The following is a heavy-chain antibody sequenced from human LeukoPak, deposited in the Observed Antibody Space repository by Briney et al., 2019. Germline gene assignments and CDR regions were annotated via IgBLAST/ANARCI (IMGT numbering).Heavy chain of an antibody. CDR1: GFTFGSFG. D-gene: IGHD3-3*01. J-gene: IGHJ4*02. CDR2: IQYDGSDT. V-gene: IGHV3-30*02. Sequence: GGSLRLSCAASGFTFGSFGMHWVRQAPGSGLEWVALIQYDGSDTCYADSVKGRFTISRDNSKNTLYLQMNSLRAEDTAVYYCARIPVTIFGVVRGYYFDYWGQGTLVTVSS. CDR3: ARIPVTIFGVVRGYYFDY.